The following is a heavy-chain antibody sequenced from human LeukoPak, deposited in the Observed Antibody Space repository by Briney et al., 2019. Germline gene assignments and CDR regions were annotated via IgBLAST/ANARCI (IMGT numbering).Heavy chain of an antibody. CDR2: IIPIFGTA. J-gene: IGHJ5*02. D-gene: IGHD3-3*01. Sequence: SVKVSCKASGGTFSSYAISWVRQAPGQGLEWMGGIIPIFGTANYAQKFQGRVTITADESTSTAYMELSSLRSEDTAVYYCARRPHPVDLEWLKAHPHKNKYNWFDPWGQGTLVTVSS. CDR3: ARRPHPVDLEWLKAHPHKNKYNWFDP. V-gene: IGHV1-69*13. CDR1: GGTFSSYA.